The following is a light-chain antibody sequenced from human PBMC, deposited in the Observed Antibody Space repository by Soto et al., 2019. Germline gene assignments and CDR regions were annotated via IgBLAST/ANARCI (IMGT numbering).Light chain of an antibody. J-gene: IGKJ1*01. CDR1: HSVGSTF. V-gene: IGKV3-20*01. CDR2: GVS. CDR3: GQFVCAPPRT. Sequence: EIVLTHSPGTLSVSPGERAALSCRASHSVGSTFLAWYQQKPGQAPRLLIYGVSKMATGIPDRFSGSRSGTDFILDISRLXPEDCAVDYCGQFVCAPPRTFGQGTKVDIK.